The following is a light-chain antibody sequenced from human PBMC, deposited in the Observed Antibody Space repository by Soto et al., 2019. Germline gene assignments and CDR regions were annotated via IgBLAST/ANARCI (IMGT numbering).Light chain of an antibody. CDR2: DAS. Sequence: DIQMTLSPSTLSASVGDRVTINCRASQSINNWLAWYQQKPGQAPKLLIYDASSLASGVPSRFRGRGSGTEFTLTISSLQPDDFATYYCQQYYSYWTFGQGTKVDIK. CDR1: QSINNW. V-gene: IGKV1-5*01. J-gene: IGKJ1*01. CDR3: QQYYSYWT.